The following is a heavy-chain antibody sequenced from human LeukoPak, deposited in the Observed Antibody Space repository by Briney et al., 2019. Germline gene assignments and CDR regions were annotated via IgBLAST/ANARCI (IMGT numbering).Heavy chain of an antibody. Sequence: GASVEVSCKASGYTFTGYYMHWVRQAPGQGLEWMGWINPNSGGTNYAQKFQGRVTMTRDTSISTAYMELSRLRSDDTAVYYCARVSGFWSGYTYYFDYWGQGTLVTVSS. V-gene: IGHV1-2*02. CDR1: GYTFTGYY. J-gene: IGHJ4*02. CDR3: ARVSGFWSGYTYYFDY. D-gene: IGHD3-3*01. CDR2: INPNSGGT.